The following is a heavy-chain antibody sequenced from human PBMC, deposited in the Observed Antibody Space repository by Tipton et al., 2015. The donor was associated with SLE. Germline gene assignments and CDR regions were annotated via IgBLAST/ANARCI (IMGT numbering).Heavy chain of an antibody. CDR2: LYGSGSPT. V-gene: IGHV4-4*07. Sequence: GLVKPSETLSLTCTVSGDSVGTNYWNWIRQPAGKGLEWIGRLYGSGSPTHYNPSLEGRVTVSVDTSQNQVSLKLTSVTAADTAGYYCARIRPGHGDPFDFWGEGTLVTVSS. CDR1: GDSVGTNY. J-gene: IGHJ4*02. CDR3: ARIRPGHGDPFDF. D-gene: IGHD4-17*01.